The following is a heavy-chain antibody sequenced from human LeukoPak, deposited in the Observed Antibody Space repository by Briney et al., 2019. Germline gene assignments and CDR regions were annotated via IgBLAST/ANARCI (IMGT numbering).Heavy chain of an antibody. Sequence: GGSLRLSCAASGFTFSSYWMSWVRQAPGKGLEWVANIKQDGSEKYYVDSVKGRFTISRDNAKNSLYLQMNSLRAEDTAVYYCARDQPVTPEENFDYWGQGTLVTVSS. V-gene: IGHV3-7*01. CDR1: GFTFSSYW. D-gene: IGHD4-17*01. J-gene: IGHJ4*02. CDR3: ARDQPVTPEENFDY. CDR2: IKQDGSEK.